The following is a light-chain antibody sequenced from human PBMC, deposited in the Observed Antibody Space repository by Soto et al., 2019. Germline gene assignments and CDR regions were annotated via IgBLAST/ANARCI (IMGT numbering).Light chain of an antibody. CDR3: QQYNSYPWT. Sequence: DIQMTQSPSTLSASVGDRVTITCRASQGISSWLAWYQQKPGKVPKLLIYAASILQSGVPSRFSGSGSGTEFTLTISSLQPDDFATYYCQQYNSYPWTFGQGTKVDIK. CDR1: QGISSW. V-gene: IGKV1D-16*01. CDR2: AAS. J-gene: IGKJ1*01.